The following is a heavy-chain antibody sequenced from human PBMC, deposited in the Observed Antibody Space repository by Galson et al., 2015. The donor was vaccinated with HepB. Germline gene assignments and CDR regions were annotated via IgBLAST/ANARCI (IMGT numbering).Heavy chain of an antibody. V-gene: IGHV3-23*01. J-gene: IGHJ4*02. Sequence: SLRLSCAASGFTFSSYAMGWVRQAPGKGLEWVSAISGSGGSTYYADSVKGRFTISRDNSKNTLYLQMNSLRAEDTAVYYCGRIMITFGGVIAPQIDYWGQGSLVTVSS. CDR2: ISGSGGST. D-gene: IGHD3-16*02. CDR3: GRIMITFGGVIAPQIDY. CDR1: GFTFSSYA.